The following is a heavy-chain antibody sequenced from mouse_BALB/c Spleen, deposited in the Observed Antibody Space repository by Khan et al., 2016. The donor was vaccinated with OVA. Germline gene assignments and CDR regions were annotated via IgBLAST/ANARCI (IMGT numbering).Heavy chain of an antibody. V-gene: IGHV3-2*02. J-gene: IGHJ2*01. Sequence: VQLQQSGPGLVKPSQSLSLTCTVTGYSITSGYAWNWIRQFPGNKLEWMGYISYSGVTSYTPSLKSRISITRDTSKNQFFLQLYSVTTEDTATYYCARGNYYGYYFDYWGQGTTLTVSS. CDR2: ISYSGVT. CDR3: ARGNYYGYYFDY. D-gene: IGHD1-1*01. CDR1: GYSITSGYA.